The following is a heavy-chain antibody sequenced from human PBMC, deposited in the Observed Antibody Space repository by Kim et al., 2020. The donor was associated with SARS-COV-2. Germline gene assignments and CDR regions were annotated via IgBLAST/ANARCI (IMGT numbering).Heavy chain of an antibody. CDR1: GGTFSSYA. V-gene: IGHV1-69*13. Sequence: SVKVSCKASGGTFSSYAISWVRQAPGQGLEWMGGIIPIFGTANYAQKFQGRVTITADESTSTAYMELSSLRSEDTAVYYCARVPLDGVAAAGPYYYYGMDVWGQGTTVTVSS. J-gene: IGHJ6*02. D-gene: IGHD6-13*01. CDR3: ARVPLDGVAAAGPYYYYGMDV. CDR2: IIPIFGTA.